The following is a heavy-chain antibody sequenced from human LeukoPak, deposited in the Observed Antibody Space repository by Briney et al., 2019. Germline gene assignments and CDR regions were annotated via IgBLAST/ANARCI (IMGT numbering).Heavy chain of an antibody. J-gene: IGHJ3*02. V-gene: IGHV5-51*01. D-gene: IGHD3-16*02. Sequence: KPGESLKISCKGSGYSFSNYWIGWVRQMPGGGLDWMGIIYPGGSDARYSPSFQGQVTISADKSLSTAFMQWSSLKASDTAMYYCARHPGVISDPFDIWGQGTKVTVSS. CDR2: IYPGGSDA. CDR1: GYSFSNYW. CDR3: ARHPGVISDPFDI.